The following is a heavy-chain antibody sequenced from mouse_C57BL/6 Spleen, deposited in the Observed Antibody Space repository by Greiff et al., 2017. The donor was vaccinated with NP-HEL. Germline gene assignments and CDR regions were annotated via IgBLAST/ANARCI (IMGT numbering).Heavy chain of an antibody. CDR2: INPSNGGS. CDR1: GYTFPSHR. CDR3: ACSSHWYFDV. D-gene: IGHD1-1*01. Sequence: QVQPQQPGTEPVKPGASVKLFRKASGYTFPSHRMHWVKQRPGQGPEWTGNINPSNGGSNYNEKFKSKATLTVDKSTSPAYMQLSRLTSEDSAVYCCACSSHWYFDVWGTGTTVTVSS. V-gene: IGHV1-53*01. J-gene: IGHJ1*03.